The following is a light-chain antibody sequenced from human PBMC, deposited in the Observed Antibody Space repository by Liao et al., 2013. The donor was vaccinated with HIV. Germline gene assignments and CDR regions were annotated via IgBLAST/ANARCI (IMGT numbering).Light chain of an antibody. CDR1: NIGSKS. V-gene: IGLV3-21*01. CDR2: YDS. Sequence: SYELTQPPSVSVAPGKTARITCGGNNIGSKSVHWYQRKPGQAPVLVIYYDSDRPSGIPERFSGSNSGNTATLTISRVEAGDEADYYCQAWDISTHVVFGGGTKLTVL. CDR3: QAWDISTHVV. J-gene: IGLJ2*01.